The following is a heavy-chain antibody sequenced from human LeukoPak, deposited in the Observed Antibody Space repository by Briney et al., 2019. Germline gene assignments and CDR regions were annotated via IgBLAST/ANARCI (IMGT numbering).Heavy chain of an antibody. V-gene: IGHV3-30-3*01. CDR2: ISYDGNNR. J-gene: IGHJ4*02. CDR3: ARSETPMADPFDY. Sequence: GGSLRLSCAASGFTFSSYAMHWVRQAPGKGLEWVAVISYDGNNRYYADSVKGRFTISRDNSKNTLYLQMNSLRAEDTAVYYCARSETPMADPFDYWGQGTLVTVSS. D-gene: IGHD3-10*01. CDR1: GFTFSSYA.